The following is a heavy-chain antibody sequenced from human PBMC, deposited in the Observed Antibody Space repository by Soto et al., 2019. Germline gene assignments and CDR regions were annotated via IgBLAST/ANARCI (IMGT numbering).Heavy chain of an antibody. D-gene: IGHD3-3*01. V-gene: IGHV3-15*07. Sequence: EVQLVESGGGLVKPGGSLRLSGEASGSTYGNACMNWVRKAPGKGRGWVGGIKTKTDGGTTDYAAPVKGRFTISRDDSKNTLYLQMNSLKTEDTAVYYCLITIFGVERINGMDVWGQGTTVTVSS. J-gene: IGHJ6*02. CDR3: LITIFGVERINGMDV. CDR2: IKTKTDGGTT. CDR1: GSTYGNAC.